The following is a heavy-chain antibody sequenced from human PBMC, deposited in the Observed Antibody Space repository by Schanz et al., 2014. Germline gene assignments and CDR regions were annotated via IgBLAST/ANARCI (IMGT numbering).Heavy chain of an antibody. V-gene: IGHV3-53*01. D-gene: IGHD5-12*01. J-gene: IGHJ3*01. CDR1: GFTVNTNY. Sequence: EVQLVESGGGLIQPGGSLRLSCAVSGFTVNTNYMSWVRQAPGKGLEWISSMYINSGSTQYADSVKGRFIISRDSSKNTLFLQMNSPRADDTAVYFCARDGGRDGYNLAFDVWGQGTLVTVSS. CDR2: MYINSGST. CDR3: ARDGGRDGYNLAFDV.